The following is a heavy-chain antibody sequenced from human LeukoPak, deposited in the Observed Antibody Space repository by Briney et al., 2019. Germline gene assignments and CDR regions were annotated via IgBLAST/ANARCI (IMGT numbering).Heavy chain of an antibody. Sequence: GGSLRLSCVAYGFSLGDFNMIWVRQAPGKGLEWLSHIGPSSSISYLSTYYAQSAKGRFTISRDIASNSLFLQMSSLRVEDTAIYYCARGWGGYSSYPPDYWGQGTLVTVSS. D-gene: IGHD5-12*01. CDR1: GFSLGDFN. J-gene: IGHJ4*02. CDR3: ARGWGGYSSYPPDY. CDR2: IGPSSSISYLST. V-gene: IGHV3-48*01.